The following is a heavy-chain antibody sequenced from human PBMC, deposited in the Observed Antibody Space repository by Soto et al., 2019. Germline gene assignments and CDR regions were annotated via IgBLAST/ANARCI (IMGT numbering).Heavy chain of an antibody. CDR2: ISVKNGNT. CDR3: GRDEAGSSWLIDC. CDR1: GYTFSNYG. D-gene: IGHD6-13*01. V-gene: IGHV1-18*01. J-gene: IGHJ4*02. Sequence: QVQRVQSGDEVKKPGASVKVSCEASGYTFSNYGISWVRQAPGQGLEWMGWISVKNGNTKYAQKLQDRVTMTRDTSTKTAYMELRSLRSDDTALYYCGRDEAGSSWLIDCWGQGTLVTVSS.